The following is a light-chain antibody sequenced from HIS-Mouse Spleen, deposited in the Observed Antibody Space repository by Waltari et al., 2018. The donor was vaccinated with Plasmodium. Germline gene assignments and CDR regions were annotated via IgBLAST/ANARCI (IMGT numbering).Light chain of an antibody. V-gene: IGLV3-10*01. CDR1: ALPTKY. Sequence: SYELPQPPSVSVSPGQTARITCSGDALPTKYAYLYQHNSGQAPVLVIYDDSKRPSGFPERFSGSSSGTMATLTISGAQVEGEADYYCYSTDSSGNHRVFGGGTKLTVL. CDR2: DDS. J-gene: IGLJ3*02. CDR3: YSTDSSGNHRV.